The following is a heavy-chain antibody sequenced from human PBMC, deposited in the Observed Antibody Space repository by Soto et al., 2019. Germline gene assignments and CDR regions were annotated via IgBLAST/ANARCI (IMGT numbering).Heavy chain of an antibody. CDR1: GGSFSGYS. CDR2: INHSGST. J-gene: IGHJ6*03. Sequence: SETLSLTCAVYGGSFSGYSWSWIRQPPGKGLEWIGEINHSGSTNYNPSLKSRVTISVDTSKNQFSLKLSSVTAADTAVYYCARVDKDYFDYYMDVWGRGTTVTVSS. CDR3: ARVDKDYFDYYMDV. V-gene: IGHV4-34*01. D-gene: IGHD4-17*01.